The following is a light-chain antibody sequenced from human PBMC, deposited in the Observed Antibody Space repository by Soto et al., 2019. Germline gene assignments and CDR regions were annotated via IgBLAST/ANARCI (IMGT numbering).Light chain of an antibody. Sequence: EIVMTQSPATLSVSPWERATLSCRASQSVTRNSLAWFQQIPGQAPRLLIYGASNRATGIPDRFSGSGSGTDFTLTISRLEPEDFAVYYCQQYTGLPRTFGQGTKVDIK. CDR2: GAS. CDR3: QQYTGLPRT. CDR1: QSVTRNS. V-gene: IGKV3-20*01. J-gene: IGKJ1*01.